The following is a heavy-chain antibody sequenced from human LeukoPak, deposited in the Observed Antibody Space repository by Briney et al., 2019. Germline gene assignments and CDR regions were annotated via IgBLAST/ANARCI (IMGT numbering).Heavy chain of an antibody. CDR3: AKDPGGEVLPDY. D-gene: IGHD3-10*01. J-gene: IGHJ4*02. CDR1: GFTFSSYG. CDR2: IRYDGSKK. Sequence: GESLRLSCAASGFTFSSYGMHWVRQAPGKGLEWVAFIRYDGSKKNYADSVKGRFTISRDNSKNTLYLQMNSLRAEDMAVYYCAKDPGGEVLPDYWGQGTLVTVSS. V-gene: IGHV3-30*02.